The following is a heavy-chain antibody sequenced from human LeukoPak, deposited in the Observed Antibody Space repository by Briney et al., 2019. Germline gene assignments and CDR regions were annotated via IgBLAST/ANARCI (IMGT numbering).Heavy chain of an antibody. Sequence: GGSLRLSCAASGFTFSSYWMHWVRQAPGKGLVWVSGISWNSGSIGYADSVKGRFTISRDNAKNSLYLQMNSLRAEDTALYYCAKEFSSGSNYWGQGTLVTVSS. D-gene: IGHD6-19*01. V-gene: IGHV3-9*01. CDR2: ISWNSGSI. CDR1: GFTFSSYW. J-gene: IGHJ4*02. CDR3: AKEFSSGSNY.